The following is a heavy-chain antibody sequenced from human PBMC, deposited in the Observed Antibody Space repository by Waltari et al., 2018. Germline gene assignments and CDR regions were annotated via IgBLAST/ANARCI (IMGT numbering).Heavy chain of an antibody. Sequence: EVQLLESGGGLVQPGGSLRLSCAASGFTFSSYAMSWVSQAPGKGLEWVSAISGSGGSTYYADSVKGRFTISRDNSKNTLYLQMNSLRAEDTAVYYCAKKSSVVAATRYWYFDLWGRGTLVTVSS. CDR1: GFTFSSYA. V-gene: IGHV3-23*01. CDR2: ISGSGGST. CDR3: AKKSSVVAATRYWYFDL. D-gene: IGHD2-15*01. J-gene: IGHJ2*01.